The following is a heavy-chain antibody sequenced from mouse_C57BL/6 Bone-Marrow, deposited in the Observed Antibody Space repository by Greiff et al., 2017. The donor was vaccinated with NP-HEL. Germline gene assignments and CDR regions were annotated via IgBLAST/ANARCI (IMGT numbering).Heavy chain of an antibody. Sequence: VQLKESGGGLVKPGGSLKLSCAASGFTFSSYAMSWVRQTPEKRLEWVATISDGGSYTYYPDNVKGRFTISRDNAKNNLYLQMSHLKSEDTAMYYCARDKDGYSFYAMDYWGQGTSVTVSS. CDR2: ISDGGSYT. D-gene: IGHD2-3*01. CDR3: ARDKDGYSFYAMDY. J-gene: IGHJ4*01. V-gene: IGHV5-4*01. CDR1: GFTFSSYA.